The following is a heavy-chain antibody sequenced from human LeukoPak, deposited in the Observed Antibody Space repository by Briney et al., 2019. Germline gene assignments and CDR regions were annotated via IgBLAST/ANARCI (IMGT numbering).Heavy chain of an antibody. CDR1: GGSFSGYY. Sequence: SETLSLTCAVYGGSFSGYYWSWIRQPPGKGLEWVGEINHSGSTNYNPSLKGRVTISVDTSKNQFSLKLSSVTAADTAVYYCARETRRITMIVVVITTGHDAFDIWGQGTMVTVSS. CDR3: ARETRRITMIVVVITTGHDAFDI. J-gene: IGHJ3*02. D-gene: IGHD3-22*01. V-gene: IGHV4-34*01. CDR2: INHSGST.